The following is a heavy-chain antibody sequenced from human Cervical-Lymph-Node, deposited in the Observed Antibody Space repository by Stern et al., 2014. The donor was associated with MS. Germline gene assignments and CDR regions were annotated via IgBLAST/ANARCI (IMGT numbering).Heavy chain of an antibody. CDR2: TYPGDSDT. D-gene: IGHD6-13*01. V-gene: IGHV5-51*03. CDR1: GNRFTSYW. J-gene: IGHJ4*02. CDR3: ARLSSWYEDY. Sequence: VQLVESGAEVKKPGESLKISCKGSGNRFTSYWIAWGRQMPWKGLECMAITYPGDSDTRYSPSAQGHVPISADKSTSTAYLQWSSLKASDTAMYYCARLSSWYEDYWGQGTLVTVSS.